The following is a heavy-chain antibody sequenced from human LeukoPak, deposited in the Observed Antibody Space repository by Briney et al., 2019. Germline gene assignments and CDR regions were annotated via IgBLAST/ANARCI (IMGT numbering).Heavy chain of an antibody. CDR2: IYYSGST. CDR1: GGSISSGGFY. Sequence: PSETLSLTCTVSGGSISSGGFYWGWIRQPPGKGLEWIGNIYYSGSTSYNPSLKSRVTISVDTSKSQFSLKLSSVTAADTAVYYCARLRPEIFTGYYRSDGCFDSWGQGTLVTVSS. D-gene: IGHD3-9*01. CDR3: ARLRPEIFTGYYRSDGCFDS. J-gene: IGHJ5*01. V-gene: IGHV4-39*01.